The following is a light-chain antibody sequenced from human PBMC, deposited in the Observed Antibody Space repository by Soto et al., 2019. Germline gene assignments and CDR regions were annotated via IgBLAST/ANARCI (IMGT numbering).Light chain of an antibody. CDR1: QGISAL. J-gene: IGKJ4*01. CDR2: GAS. Sequence: DIQMTQSPPSVSASVGDRVTITCRASQGISALLAWYQQKPGKAPKLLIHGASSLQSGVPSRFSGSGSGTDFTLTITSLQPEDCAAYFCQQANSFPLTFGGGTKVEMK. V-gene: IGKV1-12*01. CDR3: QQANSFPLT.